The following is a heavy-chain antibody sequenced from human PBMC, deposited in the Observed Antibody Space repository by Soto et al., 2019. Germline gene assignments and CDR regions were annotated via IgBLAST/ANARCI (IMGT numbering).Heavy chain of an antibody. CDR3: AKDQGSSWYEIDY. Sequence: GGSLRLSCAASGFSFSASAIHWVRQASGKGLEWVGRIRSKGSTYYTDSVKGRFTISRDNSKNTLYLQMNSLRAEDTAVYYCAKDQGSSWYEIDYWGQGTLVTVSS. J-gene: IGHJ4*02. CDR2: IRSKGST. V-gene: IGHV3-23*01. CDR1: GFSFSASA. D-gene: IGHD6-13*01.